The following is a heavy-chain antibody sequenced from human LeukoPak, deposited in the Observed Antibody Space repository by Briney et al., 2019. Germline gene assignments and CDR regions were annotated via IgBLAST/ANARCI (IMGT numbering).Heavy chain of an antibody. V-gene: IGHV3-21*01. D-gene: IGHD3-22*01. J-gene: IGHJ4*02. CDR3: ARDRRESGYYYEVSYYFDY. CDR2: ISSSSSYI. Sequence: GGSLRLSCAASGFTFSSYSMNWVRQAPGKGLEWVSSISSSSSYIHYADSVKGRFTISRDNAKNSLYLQMNSLRAEDTAVYYCARDRRESGYYYEVSYYFDYWGQGTLVTVSS. CDR1: GFTFSSYS.